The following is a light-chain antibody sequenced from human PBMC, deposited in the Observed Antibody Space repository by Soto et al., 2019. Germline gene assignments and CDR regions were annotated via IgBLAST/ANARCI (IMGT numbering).Light chain of an antibody. V-gene: IGKV1-9*01. CDR2: SAS. CDR3: QQLNSYPLT. J-gene: IGKJ3*01. Sequence: DIQLTQSPSFLSASVGDRVTITCRARQDISNYLVWYQQKPGKAPKPLIYSASTLQSGVPSRFSGSGSGTEFTLTISSLQPEDFATYYCQQLNSYPLTFGPGTNVDIK. CDR1: QDISNY.